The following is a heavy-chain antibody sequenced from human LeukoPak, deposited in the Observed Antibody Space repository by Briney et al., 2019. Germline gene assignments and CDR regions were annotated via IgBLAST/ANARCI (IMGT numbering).Heavy chain of an antibody. CDR3: ARGYRQQPTY. Sequence: SETLSLTCAVYGGSFSGFYWSWIRQPSGKGLEWIGEINHSGSTNYNPSLKSRVTISVDTSKNQFSLKLSSVTAADTAVYYCARGYRQQPTYWGQGTLVTVSS. CDR1: GGSFSGFY. J-gene: IGHJ4*02. V-gene: IGHV4-34*01. CDR2: INHSGST. D-gene: IGHD6-13*01.